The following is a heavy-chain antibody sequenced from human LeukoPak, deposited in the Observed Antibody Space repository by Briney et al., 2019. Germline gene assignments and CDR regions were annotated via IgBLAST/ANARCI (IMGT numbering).Heavy chain of an antibody. CDR3: ARYSSSQYYFDY. Sequence: ETLSLTCAVYGGSFSGYYWSWIRQPPGKGLEWIGEINHSGSTNYNPSLKSRVTISVDTSKNQFSLKLSSVTAADTAVYYCARYSSSQYYFDYWGQGTLVTVSS. CDR1: GGSFSGYY. V-gene: IGHV4-34*01. CDR2: INHSGST. J-gene: IGHJ4*02. D-gene: IGHD6-6*01.